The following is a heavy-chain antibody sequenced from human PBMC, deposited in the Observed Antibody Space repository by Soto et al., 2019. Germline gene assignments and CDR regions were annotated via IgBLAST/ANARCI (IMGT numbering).Heavy chain of an antibody. CDR3: ARVHSSTQCLPHFDY. V-gene: IGHV3-30-3*01. J-gene: IGHJ4*02. D-gene: IGHD6-19*01. Sequence: QVQLVESGGGVVQPGRSLRLSCAASGFIFSTYAMHWVRQAPGTGLEWAADISYDGSSQYYADSGTGRSTISRDNSKNTLFLQMNSLRAEDTAVYYCARVHSSTQCLPHFDYCGQGTLVTVSS. CDR1: GFIFSTYA. CDR2: ISYDGSSQ.